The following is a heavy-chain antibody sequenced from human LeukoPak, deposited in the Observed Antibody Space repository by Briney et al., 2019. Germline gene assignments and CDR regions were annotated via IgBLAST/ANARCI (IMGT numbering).Heavy chain of an antibody. V-gene: IGHV4-59*01. CDR1: GGSISSYY. CDR3: AREIIGSSSRKGPDYYDYYMDV. J-gene: IGHJ6*03. Sequence: SETLSLTCTVSGGSISSYYWSWIRQPPGKGLEWIGYIYYSGSTNYNPSLKSRVTISVDTSKNQFSLKLSSVTAADTAVYYCAREIIGSSSRKGPDYYDYYMDVWGKGTTVTVSS. CDR2: IYYSGST. D-gene: IGHD6-6*01.